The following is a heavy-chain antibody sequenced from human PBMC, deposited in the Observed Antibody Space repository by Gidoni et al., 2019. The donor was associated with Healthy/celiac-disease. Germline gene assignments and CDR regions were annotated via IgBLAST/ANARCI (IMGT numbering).Heavy chain of an antibody. CDR3: ARGTTHDY. J-gene: IGHJ4*02. CDR2: ISYDGSNK. V-gene: IGHV3-30*03. CDR1: GFTFSSYG. Sequence: QVQLVESGGRVVQPGRSLRLSCAASGFTFSSYGMHWVRQAPGKGLEWVEVISYDGSNKDYADSVKGRFTISRDNSKNTLYLQRNSLRAEDTAVYYCARGTTHDYWGQGTLVTVSS.